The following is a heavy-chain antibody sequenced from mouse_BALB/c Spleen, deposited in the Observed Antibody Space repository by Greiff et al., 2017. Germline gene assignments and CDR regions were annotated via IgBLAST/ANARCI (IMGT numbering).Heavy chain of an antibody. CDR3: TRRSFGTGFDY. V-gene: IGHV1S127*01. J-gene: IGHJ2*01. CDR2: IDPSDSYT. CDR1: GYTFTSYW. D-gene: IGHD2-14*01. Sequence: QVQLQQPGAELVKPGASVKMSCKASGYTFTSYWMHWVKQRPGQGLEWIGVIDPSDSYTSYNQKFKGKATLTVDTSSSTAYIQLSSLTSEDSAVYYCTRRSFGTGFDYWGQGTTLTVSS.